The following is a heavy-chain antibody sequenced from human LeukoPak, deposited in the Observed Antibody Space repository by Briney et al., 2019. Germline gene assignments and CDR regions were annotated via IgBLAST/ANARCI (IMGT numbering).Heavy chain of an antibody. CDR2: INSDGSST. D-gene: IGHD4-23*01. Sequence: SGGSLRLSCAASGSTFSNYWMHWVRQAPGKGLVWVSRINSDGSSTSYADSVKGRFTISRDNAKNTLYLQMNSLRAEDTAVYYCARDGDTVLTRGYYYYMDVWGKGTTVTVSS. CDR3: ARDGDTVLTRGYYYYMDV. J-gene: IGHJ6*03. V-gene: IGHV3-74*01. CDR1: GSTFSNYW.